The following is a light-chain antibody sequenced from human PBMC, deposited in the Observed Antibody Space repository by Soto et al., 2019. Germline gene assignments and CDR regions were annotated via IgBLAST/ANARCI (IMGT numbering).Light chain of an antibody. Sequence: DIVLTQSPGTLSLSPGERATLSCRASQSVSSTYLGWYQQRPGQAPRLLIYGASSRAAGIPDRCSGSGSGTDVTLTTSRLEPEDFAVYFCQQYGTSPPMYTFGQGTKLDIK. CDR1: QSVSSTY. CDR2: GAS. V-gene: IGKV3-20*01. J-gene: IGKJ2*01. CDR3: QQYGTSPPMYT.